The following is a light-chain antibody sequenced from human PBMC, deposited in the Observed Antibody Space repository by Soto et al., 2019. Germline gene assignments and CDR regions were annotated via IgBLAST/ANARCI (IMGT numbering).Light chain of an antibody. CDR2: GAS. CDR3: QQSNSWVT. V-gene: IGKV3-15*01. Sequence: EIVLTQSPVTLSVSPGERATLSCRASQSISTTLVWYQQKPGQAPRLLIYGASTRATGVPARFSGSGSGTEFTLTISSLQSEDFAVYYCQQSNSWVTCGGGTKVEIK. CDR1: QSISTT. J-gene: IGKJ4*01.